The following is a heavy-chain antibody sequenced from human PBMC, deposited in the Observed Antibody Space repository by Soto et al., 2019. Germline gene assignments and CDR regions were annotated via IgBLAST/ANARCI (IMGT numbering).Heavy chain of an antibody. Sequence: SETLSLTCTVSGGSISSHYWSWVRQAPGKGLEWIGRIYYRGSTSYNPSLRSRSTISVDTSNNQFSLKLNSVTTADTAVYYCARDGREASGMDVWGQGTKVTV. CDR3: ARDGREASGMDV. D-gene: IGHD1-26*01. CDR1: GGSISSHY. J-gene: IGHJ6*02. CDR2: IYYRGST. V-gene: IGHV4-59*11.